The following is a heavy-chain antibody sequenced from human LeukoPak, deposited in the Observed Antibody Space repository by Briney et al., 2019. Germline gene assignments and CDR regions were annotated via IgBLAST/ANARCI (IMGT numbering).Heavy chain of an antibody. CDR2: ISNGGST. CDR1: GGSIRSSTYY. D-gene: IGHD2-2*01. Sequence: PSETLSLTCTVSGGSIRSSTYYWGWIRQPPGEGLEWIGSISNGGSTFYNPSLKSRVTISVDTSKNHFSLKLSSVTAADTAVYYCARRASWASWSGFDYWGQGTLVTVSS. J-gene: IGHJ4*02. CDR3: ARRASWASWSGFDY. V-gene: IGHV4-39*02.